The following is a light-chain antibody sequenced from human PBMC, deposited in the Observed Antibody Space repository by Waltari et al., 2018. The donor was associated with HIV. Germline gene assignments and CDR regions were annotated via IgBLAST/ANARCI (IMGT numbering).Light chain of an antibody. Sequence: QSVLTQPPSASGTPGQRVTISCSGSSSNIGSYYVYWYQQLPGTAHKLLIDSKNQWPAGGPDRFSGSKSGTSASLAISGLRSEDEADYYCAAWTDSLSGVVFGGGTKLSVL. J-gene: IGLJ2*01. V-gene: IGLV1-47*01. CDR1: SSNIGSYY. CDR3: AAWTDSLSGVV. CDR2: SKN.